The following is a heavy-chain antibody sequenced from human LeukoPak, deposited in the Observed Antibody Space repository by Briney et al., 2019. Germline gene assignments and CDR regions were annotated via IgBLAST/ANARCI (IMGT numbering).Heavy chain of an antibody. CDR2: IYYTGST. V-gene: IGHV4-59*01. CDR3: TRVHYSGSGLSSYFDY. Sequence: KPSETLSLRCTVSGGSISRYYWSWIRQSPGKGLEGIGDIYYTGSTNYNPSLKSRVTISVDTSKNQFSLNLRTVTSADTAVYYCTRVHYSGSGLSSYFDYWGQGTLVTVSS. CDR1: GGSISRYY. J-gene: IGHJ4*02. D-gene: IGHD3-10*01.